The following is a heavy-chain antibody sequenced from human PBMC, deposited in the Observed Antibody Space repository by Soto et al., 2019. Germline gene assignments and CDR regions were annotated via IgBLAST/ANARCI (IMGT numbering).Heavy chain of an antibody. D-gene: IGHD6-19*01. CDR1: GFSFSSYA. V-gene: IGHV3-23*01. J-gene: IGHJ4*02. Sequence: GGSLRLSXAASGFSFSSYAMSWVRQAPGKGLEWVSAISGSGGSTYYADCVKGRFTISRDNSKNTLYLQMNSLRAEDTAVYYCANAARIAVAGTGVGFDYWGQGTLVTVSS. CDR2: ISGSGGST. CDR3: ANAARIAVAGTGVGFDY.